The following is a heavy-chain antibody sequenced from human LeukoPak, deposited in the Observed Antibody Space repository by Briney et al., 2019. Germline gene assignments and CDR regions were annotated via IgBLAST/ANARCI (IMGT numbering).Heavy chain of an antibody. Sequence: SETLSLTCAVSGYSISSGYYWGWIRPPPGKGLEWIGRIYHSGSTYYNPSLKSRVTISVDTSKNQFSLKLSSVTAADTAVYYCARHDQIVVVPAAHTDYWGQGTLVTVSS. D-gene: IGHD2-2*01. J-gene: IGHJ4*02. CDR2: IYHSGST. V-gene: IGHV4-38-2*01. CDR1: GYSISSGYY. CDR3: ARHDQIVVVPAAHTDY.